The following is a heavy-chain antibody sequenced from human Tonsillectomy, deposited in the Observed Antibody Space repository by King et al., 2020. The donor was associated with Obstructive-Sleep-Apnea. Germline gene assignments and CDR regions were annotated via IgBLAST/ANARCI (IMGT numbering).Heavy chain of an antibody. J-gene: IGHJ4*02. CDR2: ISGSGGST. CDR3: AKIFRITMIVVVTHFDY. Sequence: VQLVESGGGLVQPGGSLRLSCAASGFTFSSYAMSWVRQAPGKGLEWVSAISGSGGSTYYADSVKGRFTISRDNSKNTLYLQMNSLRAEDTAVYYCAKIFRITMIVVVTHFDYCGQGTLVTVSS. CDR1: GFTFSSYA. V-gene: IGHV3-23*04. D-gene: IGHD3-22*01.